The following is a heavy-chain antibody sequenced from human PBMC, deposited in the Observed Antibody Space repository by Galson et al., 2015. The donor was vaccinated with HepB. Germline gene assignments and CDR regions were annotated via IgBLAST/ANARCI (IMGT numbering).Heavy chain of an antibody. CDR2: IIPIFGTA. J-gene: IGHJ5*02. CDR3: ASYYYDSSGYYDSWFDP. Sequence: SVKVSCKASGGTFSSYAISWVRQAPGQGLEWMGGIIPIFGTANYAQKFQGRVTITADESTSTAYMELSSLRSEDTAVYYCASYYYDSSGYYDSWFDPWGQGTLVTVSS. CDR1: GGTFSSYA. V-gene: IGHV1-69*13. D-gene: IGHD3-22*01.